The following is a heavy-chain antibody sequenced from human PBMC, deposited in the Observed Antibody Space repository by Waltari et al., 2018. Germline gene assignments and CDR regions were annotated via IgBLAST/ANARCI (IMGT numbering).Heavy chain of an antibody. Sequence: EVQLVESGGGLVKQGGSLSLACVGSGFTFRDDWMDWVRQAPGKGLEWVGRIKTRTGDGTRDYTAPVEGRFTISRDDSKNTLYLQMNSLKTEDTAVYYCTTDLRYCSGGSCFTRDYWGQGTLVTVSS. CDR3: TTDLRYCSGGSCFTRDY. CDR1: GFTFRDDW. CDR2: IKTRTGDGTR. V-gene: IGHV3-15*01. D-gene: IGHD2-15*01. J-gene: IGHJ4*02.